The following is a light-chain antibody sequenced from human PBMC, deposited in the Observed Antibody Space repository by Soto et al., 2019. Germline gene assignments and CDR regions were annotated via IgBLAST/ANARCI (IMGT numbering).Light chain of an antibody. CDR2: DVT. V-gene: IGLV2-11*01. CDR1: SSDVGGYVY. J-gene: IGLJ1*01. CDR3: CSYAGSHAV. Sequence: QSVLTQPRSVSGSPGQSVTISCTGTSSDVGGYVYVSWYQQHPSKAPKLIIYDVTKRPSGVPDRFSGSKSGNTASLTISGLQAEDEADYYCCSYAGSHAVFGSGTKVTVL.